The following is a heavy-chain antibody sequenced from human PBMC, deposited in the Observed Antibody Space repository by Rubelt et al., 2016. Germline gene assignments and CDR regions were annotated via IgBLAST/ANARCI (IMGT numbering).Heavy chain of an antibody. J-gene: IGHJ4*02. Sequence: GESGGGLVQPGGSLRLSCAASGFTVGNNFMNWVRQAPGKGLEWVSVIYSGGSTYYADSVKGRFTISRDNAKNSLYLQMNSLRAEDTAVYYCARGAGGYGHFDYWGQGTLVTVSS. CDR2: IYSGGST. CDR3: ARGAGGYGHFDY. V-gene: IGHV3-66*01. D-gene: IGHD5-12*01. CDR1: GFTVGNNF.